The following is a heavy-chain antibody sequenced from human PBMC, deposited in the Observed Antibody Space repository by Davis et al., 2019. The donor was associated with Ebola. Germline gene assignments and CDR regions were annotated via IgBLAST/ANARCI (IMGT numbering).Heavy chain of an antibody. D-gene: IGHD3-3*01. CDR2: ISGSGGST. J-gene: IGHJ6*04. CDR3: AKSGLSFGVVKYHYGMDV. CDR1: GFTFSSYA. V-gene: IGHV3-23*01. Sequence: GGSLRPSCAASGFTFSSYAMSWVRQAPGKGLDWVSAISGSGGSTYYADSVKGRFTISRDNSKKTLYLQMNSLRAEDTAVYYCAKSGLSFGVVKYHYGMDVWGKGTTVTVSS.